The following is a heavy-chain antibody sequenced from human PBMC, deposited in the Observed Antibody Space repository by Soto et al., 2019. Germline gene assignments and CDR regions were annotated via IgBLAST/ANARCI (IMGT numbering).Heavy chain of an antibody. J-gene: IGHJ4*02. CDR2: INHRGST. V-gene: IGHV4-34*01. Sequence: SEALSLTCAVYGVSFSGYYWSWIRQPPEKGLVWIGEINHRGSTNYNPSLKSRVTISVDTSKNQFSLKLSSVTAADTAVYYCTTASSIQSSDQTYWGQGTLVTVSS. D-gene: IGHD4-4*01. CDR3: TTASSIQSSDQTY. CDR1: GVSFSGYY.